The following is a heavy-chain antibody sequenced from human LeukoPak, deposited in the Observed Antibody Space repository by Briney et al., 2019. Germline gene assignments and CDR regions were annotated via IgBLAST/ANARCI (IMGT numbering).Heavy chain of an antibody. CDR1: GYSFISYW. J-gene: IGHJ6*02. D-gene: IGHD3-10*01. CDR2: IYPGDSDT. CDR3: ARQMVRGVSYYYYGMDV. Sequence: GESLKISCKGSGYSFISYWIGWVRQMPEKGLKWMGIIYPGDSDTRYSPSFQGQVTISADKSTSTAYLQWSSLKASDTAMYYCARQMVRGVSYYYYGMDVWGQGTTVTVSS. V-gene: IGHV5-51*01.